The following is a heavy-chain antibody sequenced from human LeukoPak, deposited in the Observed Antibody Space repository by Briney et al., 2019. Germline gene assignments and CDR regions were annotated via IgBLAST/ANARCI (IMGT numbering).Heavy chain of an antibody. J-gene: IGHJ4*02. CDR1: GYTFTGYS. CDR2: INPHSGGT. Sequence: ASVKVSCKASGYTFTGYSMHWVRQAPGQGLEWMGWINPHSGGTNYAQNFQDRVTMTGDTSISTAYMELSRLISDDTAIYYCARGGDNYDILTQWGQGTLVTVSS. D-gene: IGHD3-9*01. CDR3: ARGGDNYDILTQ. V-gene: IGHV1-2*02.